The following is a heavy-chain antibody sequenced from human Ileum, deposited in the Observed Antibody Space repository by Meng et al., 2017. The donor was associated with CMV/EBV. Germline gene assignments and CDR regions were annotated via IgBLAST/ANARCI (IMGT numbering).Heavy chain of an antibody. J-gene: IGHJ4*02. CDR3: ARDFDY. CDR1: GFTLSNKQ. Sequence: VELVGLGGGGVQPGRFLGTSWAAIGFTLSNKQMHWVRQARGKGLVWLILVVNDGNYKSYADSVKARFTISRDNSAKMVYLEMNNLRPEDTAIYYCARDFDYWGQGTLVTVSS. V-gene: IGHV3-30-3*01. CDR2: VVNDGNYK.